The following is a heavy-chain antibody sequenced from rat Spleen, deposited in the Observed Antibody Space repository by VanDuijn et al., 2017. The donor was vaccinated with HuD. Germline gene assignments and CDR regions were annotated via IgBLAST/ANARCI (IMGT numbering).Heavy chain of an antibody. V-gene: IGHV5-29*01. CDR1: GFTFSDYG. CDR3: ARYGYFDGYY. Sequence: EVQLVESGGGLVQPGRSLKLSCAASGFTFSDYGMAWVRQAPTKGLEWVATISYGDSSGHSSTYYPDSVKGRFTISRDNAKSTLYLQMNSLRSEDTATYFCARYGYFDGYYWGQGVMVTVSS. D-gene: IGHD1-12*03. CDR2: ISYGDSSGHSST. J-gene: IGHJ2*01.